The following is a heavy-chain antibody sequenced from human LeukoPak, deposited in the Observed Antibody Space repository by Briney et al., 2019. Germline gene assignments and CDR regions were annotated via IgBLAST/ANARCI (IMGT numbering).Heavy chain of an antibody. D-gene: IGHD5-24*01. CDR1: GGSISSGGYH. V-gene: IGHV4-31*03. CDR3: ATRDGYVAFDI. CDR2: IFYSGST. Sequence: SETLSLTCTVSGGSISSGGYHWSWIRQRPGKGLEWIGDIFYSGSTYYNPSLKSRVTISVDTSKKQFSLKLSSVTAADTAVYFCATRDGYVAFDIWGRGTMVTVSS. J-gene: IGHJ3*02.